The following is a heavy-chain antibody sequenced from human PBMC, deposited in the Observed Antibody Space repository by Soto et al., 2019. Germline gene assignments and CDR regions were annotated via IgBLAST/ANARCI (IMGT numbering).Heavy chain of an antibody. CDR3: ARDRWGYCSSTSCRAQYYYYYMDV. CDR2: IIPILGIA. J-gene: IGHJ6*03. V-gene: IGHV1-69*08. CDR1: GGTFSSYT. Sequence: QVQLVQSGAEVKKPGSSVKVSCKASGGTFSSYTISWVRQAPGQGLEWMGRIIPILGIANYAQKFQGRVTISADKSTRTAYMELSSLRSEDTAVYYCARDRWGYCSSTSCRAQYYYYYMDVWGKGTTVTVSS. D-gene: IGHD2-2*01.